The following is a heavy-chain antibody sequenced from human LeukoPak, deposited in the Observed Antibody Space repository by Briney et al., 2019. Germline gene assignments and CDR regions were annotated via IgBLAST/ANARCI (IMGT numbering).Heavy chain of an antibody. CDR3: ASDDGSSYYYEYFDY. Sequence: ASVKVSCKASGYTFTSYGISWVRQAPGQGLEWMGWIGAYNGNTNYAQNLQGRVTLTTDTSTSTAYMELRSLISDDTAVYYCASDDGSSYYYEYFDYWGQGTLVTVSS. CDR1: GYTFTSYG. V-gene: IGHV1-18*01. J-gene: IGHJ4*02. CDR2: IGAYNGNT. D-gene: IGHD3-22*01.